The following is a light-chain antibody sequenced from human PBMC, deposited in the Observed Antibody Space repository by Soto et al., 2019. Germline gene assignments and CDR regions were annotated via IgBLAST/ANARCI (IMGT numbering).Light chain of an antibody. CDR1: QGVSSSY. J-gene: IGKJ5*01. CDR2: GAS. V-gene: IGKV3-20*01. CDR3: QHFGGTTFT. Sequence: EILLPQSPGTLSLSLVEVATLSCRASQGVSSSYIAWYQQRPGQTPSLLIYGASTRATGIPDRFSGSGSGTHFTLTISRLEPGDFAVYYCQHFGGTTFTFGQGTRLEIK.